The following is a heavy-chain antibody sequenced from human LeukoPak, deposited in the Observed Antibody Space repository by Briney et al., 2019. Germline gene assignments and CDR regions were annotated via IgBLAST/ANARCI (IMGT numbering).Heavy chain of an antibody. Sequence: PPETLSLICNVSGGPISGYFWSWIRQPAGKGLEWIGRIYTSGSTDYNPSLKSRVTISVDKSKNQFSLKLSSVTAADTAVYYCARVYYGSGYYDYWGQGTLVTVSS. CDR1: GGPISGYF. CDR3: ARVYYGSGYYDY. J-gene: IGHJ4*02. CDR2: IYTSGST. D-gene: IGHD3-10*01. V-gene: IGHV4-4*07.